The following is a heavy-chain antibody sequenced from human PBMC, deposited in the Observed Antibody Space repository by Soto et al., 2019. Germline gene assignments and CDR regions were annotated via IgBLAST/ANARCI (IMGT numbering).Heavy chain of an antibody. CDR3: AREKSSGYYYDY. D-gene: IGHD3-22*01. CDR1: GYTFTSYD. Sequence: QVQLVQSGAEVKKPGASVKVSSKASGYTFTSYDINWVRQATGQGLEWMGWMNPNSGNTAYAQKFQGRVTMTRNTSISTAYMELSSLRSEDTAVYYCAREKSSGYYYDYWGQGTLVTVSS. J-gene: IGHJ4*02. CDR2: MNPNSGNT. V-gene: IGHV1-8*01.